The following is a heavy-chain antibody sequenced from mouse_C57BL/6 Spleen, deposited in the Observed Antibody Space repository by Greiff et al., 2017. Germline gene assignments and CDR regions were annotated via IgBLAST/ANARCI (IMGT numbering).Heavy chain of an antibody. CDR1: GYSFTDYN. J-gene: IGHJ1*03. CDR3: ARKGSNYWYFDV. V-gene: IGHV1-39*01. Sequence: EVKLMESGPELVKPGASVKISCKASGYSFTDYNMNWVKQSNGKSLEWIGVINPNYGTTSYNQKFKGKATLTVDQSSSTAYMQLNSLTSEDSAVYYCARKGSNYWYFDVWGTGTTVTVSS. D-gene: IGHD2-5*01. CDR2: INPNYGTT.